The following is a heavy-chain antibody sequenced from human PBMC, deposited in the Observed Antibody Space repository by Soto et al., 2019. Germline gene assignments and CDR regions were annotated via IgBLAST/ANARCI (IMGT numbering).Heavy chain of an antibody. J-gene: IGHJ4*02. V-gene: IGHV1-18*01. CDR2: ISAYNGNT. D-gene: IGHD6-13*01. CDR1: GYTFTSYG. CDR3: VRDRASAVDF. Sequence: ASVKVSCKASGYTFTSYGISWVRQAPGQGLEWMGWISAYNGNTNYAQKLQGRVTMTTDTSASTGYMELSSLKPEDTAIYYCVRDRASAVDFWGQGTPVTVSS.